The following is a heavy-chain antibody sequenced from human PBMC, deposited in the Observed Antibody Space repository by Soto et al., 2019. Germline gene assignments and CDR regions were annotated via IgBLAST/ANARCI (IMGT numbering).Heavy chain of an antibody. J-gene: IGHJ4*02. D-gene: IGHD6-13*01. CDR1: GFTFSSYW. Sequence: GVLRLSCAASGFTFSSYWMSCFLQAPGKGLEWVANMRQDGSEKYYVDSVKGRFTISRDNAKNSLYLQMNSLRAEDTAMYYCARRSSSWSPFNYWGQGTLVTVSS. CDR2: MRQDGSEK. CDR3: ARRSSSWSPFNY. V-gene: IGHV3-7*03.